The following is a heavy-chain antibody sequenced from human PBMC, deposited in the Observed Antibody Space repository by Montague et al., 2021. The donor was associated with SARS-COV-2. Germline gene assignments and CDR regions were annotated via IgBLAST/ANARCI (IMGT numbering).Heavy chain of an antibody. CDR1: GFTFSSYW. V-gene: IGHV3-7*01. CDR3: ARSHELWFGENPQGPGAFDI. Sequence: SLRLSCAASGFTFSSYWMSWVRQAPGKGLEWVANIKQDGSEKYYVDSVKGRFTISRDNAKNSLYLQMNSLRAEDTAVYYCARSHELWFGENPQGPGAFDIWGQGTMVTVSS. J-gene: IGHJ3*02. CDR2: IKQDGSEK. D-gene: IGHD3-10*01.